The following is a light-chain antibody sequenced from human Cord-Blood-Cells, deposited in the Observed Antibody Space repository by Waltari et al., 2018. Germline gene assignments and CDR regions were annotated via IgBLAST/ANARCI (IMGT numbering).Light chain of an antibody. CDR3: CSYAGSVV. CDR2: EGS. CDR1: SSDVGSDNL. Sequence: QSALTQPASVSGSPGQSITISCTGTSSDVGSDNLVSWYQQHPGKAPKLMIYEGSKRPSGVSTRFSGSKSGNTASLTISGLQAEDEADYYCCSYAGSVVFGGGTKLTVL. V-gene: IGLV2-23*01. J-gene: IGLJ2*01.